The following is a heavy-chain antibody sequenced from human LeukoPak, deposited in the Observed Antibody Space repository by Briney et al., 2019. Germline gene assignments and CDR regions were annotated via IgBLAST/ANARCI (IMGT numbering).Heavy chain of an antibody. CDR3: ARDQYYDSSGSDAFDI. D-gene: IGHD3-22*01. J-gene: IGHJ3*02. CDR1: GGSISSYY. CDR2: IYYSGNT. Sequence: SETLCLTCTVSGGSISSYYWSWIRQPPGKELERIGYIYYSGNTNYNPSLKSRVTISVDTYKNQFSLKLSSVTAADTAVYYCARDQYYDSSGSDAFDIWGQGTMVTVSS. V-gene: IGHV4-59*01.